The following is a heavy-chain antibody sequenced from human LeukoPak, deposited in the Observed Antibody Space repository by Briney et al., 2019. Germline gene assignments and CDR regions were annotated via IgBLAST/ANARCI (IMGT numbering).Heavy chain of an antibody. Sequence: GGSLRLSCAASGFTFSSYGMHWVRQAPGKGLEWVAVISYDGSNKYYADSVKGRFTISRDNSKNTLYLQMNSLRAEDTAVYYCAKDLRWLAFDYWGQGTLVTVSS. V-gene: IGHV3-30*18. CDR1: GFTFSSYG. CDR2: ISYDGSNK. D-gene: IGHD4-23*01. CDR3: AKDLRWLAFDY. J-gene: IGHJ4*02.